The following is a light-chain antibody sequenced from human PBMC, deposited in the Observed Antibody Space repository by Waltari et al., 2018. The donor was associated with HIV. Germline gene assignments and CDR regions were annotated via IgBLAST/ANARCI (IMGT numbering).Light chain of an antibody. Sequence: SVLTQSPGTLSLSPGARATLSCRASKRVSSSYLAWYQQKSGQAPSLISDGASSRSTGSRDRFSGSGSGTEFTLTIDRLEPEDFAGYYWQQWETFGQGTRVEIK. CDR3: QQWET. CDR1: KRVSSSY. J-gene: IGKJ1*01. V-gene: IGKV3-20*01. CDR2: GAS.